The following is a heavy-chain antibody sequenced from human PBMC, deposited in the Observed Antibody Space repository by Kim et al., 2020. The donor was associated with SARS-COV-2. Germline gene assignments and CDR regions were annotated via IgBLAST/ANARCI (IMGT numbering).Heavy chain of an antibody. J-gene: IGHJ4*02. V-gene: IGHV5-51*01. Sequence: GESLKISCKASGHSFTNFYIAWVRQMPGKGLEWMGIIYPGDSDTSYSPSFQGQVTISVDRSIRTAYLQWSSLKASDTAMYYCARGVHFAYPYFDYWGQGTLVTVSS. CDR3: ARGVHFAYPYFDY. CDR2: IYPGDSDT. D-gene: IGHD3-16*01. CDR1: GHSFTNFY.